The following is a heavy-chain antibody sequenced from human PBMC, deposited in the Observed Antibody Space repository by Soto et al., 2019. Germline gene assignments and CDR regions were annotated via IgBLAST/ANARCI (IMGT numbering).Heavy chain of an antibody. D-gene: IGHD5-12*01. CDR2: ISPASGDT. J-gene: IGHJ4*02. CDR1: GYTFTGYY. V-gene: IGHV1-2*02. CDR3: ARGEYRSSQYFFDS. Sequence: ASVKVSCKASGYTFTGYYMHWVRQAPGQGLEWMGWISPASGDTRYAQNLQGRGTMTRDTSISTAYMGFIRLTSDDPAVYSCARGEYRSSQYFFDSWGQGTLVTVSS.